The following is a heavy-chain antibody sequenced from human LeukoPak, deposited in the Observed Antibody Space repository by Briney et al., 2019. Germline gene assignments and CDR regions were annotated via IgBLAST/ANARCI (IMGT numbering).Heavy chain of an antibody. CDR1: GFTFDDYT. CDR2: ISWDGGST. D-gene: IGHD5-18*01. J-gene: IGHJ4*02. V-gene: IGHV3-43*01. CDR3: AKSYVDTAMVLDY. Sequence: PGGSLRLSCAASGFTFDDYTMHWVRQAPGKGLEWVPLISWDGGSTYYADSVKGRFTISRDNSKNSLYLQMNSLRTEDTALYYCAKSYVDTAMVLDYWGQGTLVTVSS.